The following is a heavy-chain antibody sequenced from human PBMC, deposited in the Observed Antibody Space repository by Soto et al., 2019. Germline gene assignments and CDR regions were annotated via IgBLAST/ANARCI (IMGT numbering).Heavy chain of an antibody. D-gene: IGHD6-13*01. V-gene: IGHV1-18*01. CDR2: ISAYNGNT. CDR3: ARLLYSSSWYTSPFDY. CDR1: GYTFTSYG. Sequence: ASVKVSCKASGYTFTSYGISWVRQAPGQGLEWMGWISAYNGNTNYAQKLQGRVTMTTDTSTSTAYMELRSLRSDDTAVYYCARLLYSSSWYTSPFDYWGQGTLVTVSS. J-gene: IGHJ4*02.